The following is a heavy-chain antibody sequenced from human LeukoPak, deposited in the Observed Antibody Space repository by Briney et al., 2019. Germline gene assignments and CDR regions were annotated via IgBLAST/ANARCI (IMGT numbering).Heavy chain of an antibody. J-gene: IGHJ4*02. V-gene: IGHV3-48*02. CDR2: ISSSSSMI. D-gene: IGHD1-14*01. CDR3: ARDWYD. CDR1: GFTLSGNS. Sequence: GGSLRLSCAASGFTLSGNSMNWVRQAPGKGLEWVSYISSSSSMIYYADSVKGRFTISRDNAKHSLYLQMNSLRDEDTAVYYCARDWYDWGQGTLVTVSS.